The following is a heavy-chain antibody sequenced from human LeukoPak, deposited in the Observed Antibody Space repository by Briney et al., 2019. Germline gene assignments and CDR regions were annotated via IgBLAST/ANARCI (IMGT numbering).Heavy chain of an antibody. J-gene: IGHJ6*02. D-gene: IGHD5-18*01. CDR3: TSGPTQLWLCYGMDV. CDR2: IRSEGNDGAT. Sequence: GGSLRLSGTAYGFTFCDHAISWVRQAPGQGLEWVGFIRSEGNDGATEYAASVNGRFAISIADSISIACRRRNSVKTEDTAANYCTSGPTQLWLCYGMDVWGQGTTVTVSS. CDR1: GFTFCDHA. V-gene: IGHV3-49*04.